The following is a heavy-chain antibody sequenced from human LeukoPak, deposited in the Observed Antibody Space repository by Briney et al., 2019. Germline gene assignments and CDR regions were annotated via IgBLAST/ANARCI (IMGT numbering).Heavy chain of an antibody. CDR2: MYYSGST. CDR3: ARWDDYGGNSKRAFDI. Sequence: PSETLSLTCTVSGGSISSYYWSWIRQPPGKGLEWIGDMYYSGSTNYNPSLKSRVTISVDTSKNQFSLKLSSVTAADTAVYYCARWDDYGGNSKRAFDIWGQGTMVTVSS. J-gene: IGHJ3*02. CDR1: GGSISSYY. D-gene: IGHD4-23*01. V-gene: IGHV4-59*01.